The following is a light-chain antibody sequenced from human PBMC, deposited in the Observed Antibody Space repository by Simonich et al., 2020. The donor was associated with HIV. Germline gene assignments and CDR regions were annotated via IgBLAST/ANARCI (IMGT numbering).Light chain of an antibody. V-gene: IGLV1-40*01. CDR2: GNR. Sequence: QSVLTQPPSVSGAPGQRVTISCTGSSSNIGAGYDVHWYQQLPGTAPKLLIYGNRNPPSGVPDRFSGSKSGTSASLATTGLQAEDEADYYCQSYDSSLSGSGVFGGGTKLTVL. CDR1: SSNIGAGYD. J-gene: IGLJ3*02. CDR3: QSYDSSLSGSGV.